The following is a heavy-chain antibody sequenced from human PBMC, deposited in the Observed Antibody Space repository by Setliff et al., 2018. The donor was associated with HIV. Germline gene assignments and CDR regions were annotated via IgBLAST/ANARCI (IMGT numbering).Heavy chain of an antibody. Sequence: GASVKVSCKASGYTFTSYAMHWVRQAPGQRLEWMGWINAGNGNTKYSQKFQGRVTITRDTSASTAYMKLSSLRSEDTAVYYCAREGKFRYYYYMDVWGKGTTVTVSS. V-gene: IGHV1-3*01. D-gene: IGHD3-10*01. CDR2: INAGNGNT. J-gene: IGHJ6*03. CDR1: GYTFTSYA. CDR3: AREGKFRYYYYMDV.